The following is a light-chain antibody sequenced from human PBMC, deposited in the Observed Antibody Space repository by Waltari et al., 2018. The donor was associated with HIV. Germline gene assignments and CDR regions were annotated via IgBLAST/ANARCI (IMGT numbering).Light chain of an antibody. Sequence: QSVLTQPPSVPGAPGQRVTISCTGTSYNIGAGYDVHWYQQFPGSVPRLLTYDNTNRPSGVPDRFSGSKSGPSASLAIIGLQAEDEADYYCQSYDSSLKVIFGGGTKVTVL. CDR3: QSYDSSLKVI. J-gene: IGLJ2*01. CDR2: DNT. V-gene: IGLV1-40*01. CDR1: SYNIGAGYD.